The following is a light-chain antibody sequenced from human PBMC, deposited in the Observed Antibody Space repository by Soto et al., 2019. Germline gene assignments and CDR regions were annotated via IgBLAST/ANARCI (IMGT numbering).Light chain of an antibody. CDR2: GAS. J-gene: IGKJ4*01. CDR3: QQYGSSPLT. CDR1: QTVSSSY. Sequence: EIVLTQSPGTLSLSPGERATLSCRASQTVSSSYLAWYQQKPGQAPRLLIYGASSRATGIPDRFGGSGSGTDFTLTISSLEPEDFAFYYCQQYGSSPLTFGGGTKVDIK. V-gene: IGKV3-20*01.